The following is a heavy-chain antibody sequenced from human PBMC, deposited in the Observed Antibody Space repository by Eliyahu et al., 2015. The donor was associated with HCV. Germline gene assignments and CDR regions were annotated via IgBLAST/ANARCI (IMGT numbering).Heavy chain of an antibody. D-gene: IGHD4-11*01. Sequence: EVQLVESGGGLVQXGRSXRLSCAASGFTFDDYAMHWVRQAPGKGLEWVSGISWNSGSIGYADSVKGRFTISRDNAKNSLYLQMNSLRAEDTALYYCAKEDLHKGMDVWGQGTTVTVSS. CDR3: AKEDLHKGMDV. CDR1: GFTFDDYA. V-gene: IGHV3-9*01. CDR2: ISWNSGSI. J-gene: IGHJ6*02.